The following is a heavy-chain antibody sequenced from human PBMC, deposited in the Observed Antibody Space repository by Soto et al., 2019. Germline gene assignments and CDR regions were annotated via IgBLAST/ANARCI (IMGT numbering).Heavy chain of an antibody. J-gene: IGHJ5*02. V-gene: IGHV3-7*01. CDR1: GFTFSRFW. Sequence: EAQLVESGGGLVQPGGSLRLSCGGSGFTFSRFWMSWARQAPGKGLEWVANIKEDGGEIYYVDSVKGRFTISRDNAKNSVFLQMTSLRGEDTAVYYCARGRTWFAPWGQGTLVTVSS. CDR2: IKEDGGEI. CDR3: ARGRTWFAP.